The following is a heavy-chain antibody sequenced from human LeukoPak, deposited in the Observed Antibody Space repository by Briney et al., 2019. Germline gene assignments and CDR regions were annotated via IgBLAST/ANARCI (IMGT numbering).Heavy chain of an antibody. V-gene: IGHV1-69*13. CDR2: IIPIFGTA. CDR3: ARDLSGSYYNGVNWFDP. J-gene: IGHJ5*02. Sequence: SVKVSCKASGGTFSSYAISWVRQAPGQGLEWMGGIIPIFGTANYVQKFQGRVTITADESTSTAYMELSSLRSEDTAVYYCARDLSGSYYNGVNWFDPWGQGTLVTVSS. D-gene: IGHD3-10*01. CDR1: GGTFSSYA.